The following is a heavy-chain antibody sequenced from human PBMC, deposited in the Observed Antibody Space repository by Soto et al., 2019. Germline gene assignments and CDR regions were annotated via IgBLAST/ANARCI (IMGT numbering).Heavy chain of an antibody. CDR3: ARSVDP. Sequence: QVQLQESGPGLVKPSQTLSLTCTVSGGSISSGGYYWSWIRQHPGKGLEWIGYIYYSGSTYYNPCLKRRVTVSVDTSKNLFPRTISSVTAADTAVYYGARSVDPWGQGTMVTVSS. CDR1: GGSISSGGYY. CDR2: IYYSGST. J-gene: IGHJ5*02. V-gene: IGHV4-31*03.